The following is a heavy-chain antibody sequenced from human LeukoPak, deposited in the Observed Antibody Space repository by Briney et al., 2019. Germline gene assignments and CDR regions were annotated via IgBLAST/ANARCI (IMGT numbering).Heavy chain of an antibody. J-gene: IGHJ6*02. V-gene: IGHV1-69*04. CDR3: ARAAGGYCTNGVCYYGMDV. CDR2: IIPIFGIA. Sequence: GASVQVSCQASGGTFSSYAISWVRQAPGQGLEWMGRIIPIFGIANYAQKFQGRVTITADKSTSTAYMELSSLRSEDTAVYYCARAAGGYCTNGVCYYGMDVWGQGTTVTVSS. D-gene: IGHD2-8*01. CDR1: GGTFSSYA.